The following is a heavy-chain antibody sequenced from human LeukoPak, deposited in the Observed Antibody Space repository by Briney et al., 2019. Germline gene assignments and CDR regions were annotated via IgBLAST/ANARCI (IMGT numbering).Heavy chain of an antibody. Sequence: ASVKVSCKASGYTFTSYGISWVRQAPEQGLEWMGWISVYSGNTDYTQKLQGRVTMTTDASTTTAYMELRSLRSDDTAVYYCARGYDSSGYYYGDYWGQGTLVTVSS. D-gene: IGHD3-22*01. CDR2: ISVYSGNT. J-gene: IGHJ4*02. CDR1: GYTFTSYG. V-gene: IGHV1-18*01. CDR3: ARGYDSSGYYYGDY.